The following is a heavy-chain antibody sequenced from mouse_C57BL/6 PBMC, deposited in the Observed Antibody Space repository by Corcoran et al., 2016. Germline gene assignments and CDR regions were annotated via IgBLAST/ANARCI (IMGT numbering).Heavy chain of an antibody. CDR3: ARSDSSGYPYYFDY. D-gene: IGHD3-2*02. V-gene: IGHV1-26*01. Sequence: EVQLQQSGPELVKPGASVKISCKASGYTFTDYYMNWVKQSHGKSLEWIGDINPNNGGTSYNQKFKGKATLTVDKSSSTAYMELRSLTSEDSAVYYCARSDSSGYPYYFDYWGQGTTLTVSS. CDR2: INPNNGGT. J-gene: IGHJ2*01. CDR1: GYTFTDYY.